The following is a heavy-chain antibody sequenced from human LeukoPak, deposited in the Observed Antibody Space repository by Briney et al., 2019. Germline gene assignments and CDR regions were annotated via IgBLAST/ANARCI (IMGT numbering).Heavy chain of an antibody. D-gene: IGHD2-21*02. CDR3: AKDEVTSGGGLAS. CDR2: MYTGGTT. CDR1: GFSVSGTH. V-gene: IGHV3-53*01. Sequence: GGSLRLSCAASGFSVSGTHMSWVRQAPGKGLEWVSAMYTGGTTYYADSVTGRFTVSRDTSRNTLFLHMGSLRAEDTAVYYCAKDEVTSGGGLASWGQGTLVTVSP. J-gene: IGHJ5*01.